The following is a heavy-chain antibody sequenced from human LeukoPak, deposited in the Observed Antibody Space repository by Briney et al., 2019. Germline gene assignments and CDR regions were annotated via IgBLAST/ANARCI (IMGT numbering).Heavy chain of an antibody. D-gene: IGHD6-13*01. CDR3: ARVLRSPPRGSSSWYYFDY. CDR2: INPSGGST. CDR1: GYTFTSYY. J-gene: IGHJ4*02. V-gene: IGHV1-46*01. Sequence: ASVKVSCKASGYTFTSYYMHWVRQAPGQGLEWMGIINPSGGSTSYAQKFQGRVTMTRDTSTSTAYMELSSLRSEDTAVYYCARVLRSPPRGSSSWYYFDYWGQGTLVTVSS.